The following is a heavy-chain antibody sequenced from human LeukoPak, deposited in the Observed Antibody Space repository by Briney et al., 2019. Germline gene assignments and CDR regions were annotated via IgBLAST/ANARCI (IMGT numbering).Heavy chain of an antibody. CDR3: ARGVNWSGYSYGMDV. Sequence: KPSETLSLTCTVSGGSISSYYWSWIRQPPGKGLEWIGYIYYSGSTNYNPSLKSRVTISVDTSKNQFSLKLSSVTAADTAVYYCARGVNWSGYSYGMDVWGQGTTVTVSS. J-gene: IGHJ6*02. V-gene: IGHV4-59*01. D-gene: IGHD3-3*01. CDR2: IYYSGST. CDR1: GGSISSYY.